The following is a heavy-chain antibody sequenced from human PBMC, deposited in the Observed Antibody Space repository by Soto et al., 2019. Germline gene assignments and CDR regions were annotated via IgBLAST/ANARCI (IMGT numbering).Heavy chain of an antibody. Sequence: QVQLVQSGAEVRRPGASVRVSCKASGYIFTQYGIGWVRQAPGQGLEWMGWINGFNGKPNYAQEFRGRVTMTTDTSTGTAYVDLRSLTSDDTGVYYCARWDGIFGAGGVDWGQGTLVTVSS. J-gene: IGHJ4*02. CDR2: INGFNGKP. CDR1: GYIFTQYG. CDR3: ARWDGIFGAGGVD. D-gene: IGHD3-16*01. V-gene: IGHV1-18*01.